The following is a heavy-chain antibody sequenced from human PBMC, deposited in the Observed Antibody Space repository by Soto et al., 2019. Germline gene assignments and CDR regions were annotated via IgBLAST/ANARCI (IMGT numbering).Heavy chain of an antibody. J-gene: IGHJ4*02. CDR1: GGSLRSGSFY. V-gene: IGHV4-61*01. CDR3: ARDTRYRGSYHGY. Sequence: LETLSLTCTVSGGSLRSGSFYWSWVRQPPGKGLEWIGYIYYSGSTNYNPSLKSRVTISVDTSKNQFSLKLSSVTAADTAVYYCARDTRYRGSYHGYWGQGTLVTVSS. D-gene: IGHD1-26*01. CDR2: IYYSGST.